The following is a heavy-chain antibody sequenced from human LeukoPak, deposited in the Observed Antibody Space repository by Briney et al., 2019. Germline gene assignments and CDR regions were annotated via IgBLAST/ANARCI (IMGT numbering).Heavy chain of an antibody. CDR1: GGSISSSSYY. J-gene: IGHJ6*02. D-gene: IGHD3-9*01. Sequence: SETLSLTCTVSGGSISSSSYYWGWIRQPPGKGLEWIGSIYYSGSTYYNPSLKSRVTISVDTSKNQFSLKLSSVTAADTAVYYCARVYYDILTGYYYYGMDVWGQGTTVTVSS. CDR3: ARVYYDILTGYYYYGMDV. V-gene: IGHV4-39*01. CDR2: IYYSGST.